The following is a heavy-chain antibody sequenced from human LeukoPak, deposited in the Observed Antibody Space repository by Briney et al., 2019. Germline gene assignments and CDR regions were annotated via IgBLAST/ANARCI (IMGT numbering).Heavy chain of an antibody. Sequence: ASVKVSCKASGYTFSSYDINWVRQATGQGLAWMGWMSPNSGDTGYAQKFQGRVTMTRDTSISTAYMELSSLRSEDAAVYYCARVTYSSAWYAAFDIWGQGTMVTVSS. V-gene: IGHV1-8*01. J-gene: IGHJ3*02. CDR2: MSPNSGDT. CDR3: ARVTYSSAWYAAFDI. CDR1: GYTFSSYD. D-gene: IGHD6-19*01.